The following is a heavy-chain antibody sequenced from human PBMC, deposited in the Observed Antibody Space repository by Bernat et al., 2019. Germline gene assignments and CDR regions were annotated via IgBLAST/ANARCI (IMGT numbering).Heavy chain of an antibody. CDR2: ISYDGSNK. D-gene: IGHD2-2*01. V-gene: IGHV3-30*18. CDR1: GFTFSSYG. CDR3: AKAALNLGYCSSTSCHLDY. Sequence: QVQLVESGGGVVQPGRSLRLSCAASGFTFSSYGMHWVRQAPGKGLEWVAVISYDGSNKYYADSVKGRFTISRDNSKNTLYLLMNSLRAEDTAVYYCAKAALNLGYCSSTSCHLDYWGQGTLVTVSS. J-gene: IGHJ4*02.